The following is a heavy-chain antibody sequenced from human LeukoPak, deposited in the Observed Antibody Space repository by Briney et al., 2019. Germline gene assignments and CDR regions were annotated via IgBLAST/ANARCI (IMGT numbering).Heavy chain of an antibody. Sequence: GGSLRLSCAVSGIAFSSFWMSWVRQAPGKGLEWVSAISGSGGSTYYADSVKGRFIISRDNSKNTLYLQMNSLRAEDTAVYYCAKDLTPTNYGGNLKPGNYYYGMDVWGQGTTVTVSS. V-gene: IGHV3-23*01. D-gene: IGHD4-23*01. CDR1: GIAFSSFW. CDR3: AKDLTPTNYGGNLKPGNYYYGMDV. J-gene: IGHJ6*02. CDR2: ISGSGGST.